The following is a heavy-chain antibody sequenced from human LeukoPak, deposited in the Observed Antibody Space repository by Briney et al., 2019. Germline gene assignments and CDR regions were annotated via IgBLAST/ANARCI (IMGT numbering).Heavy chain of an antibody. CDR1: GFTFSNYR. J-gene: IGHJ4*02. D-gene: IGHD5-12*01. CDR2: ISGGSGYI. V-gene: IGHV3-21*01. CDR3: ARFSGYNSFDF. Sequence: GGSPRLSCAASGFTFSNYRMNWVRQAPGMGLEWVSSISGGSGYIYYADSVKGRFTISRDNAKNSLYLQMNSLRAEDTAVYYCARFSGYNSFDFWGQGTLVTVSS.